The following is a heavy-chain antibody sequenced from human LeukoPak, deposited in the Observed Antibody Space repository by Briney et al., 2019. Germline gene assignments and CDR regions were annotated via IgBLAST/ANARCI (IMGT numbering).Heavy chain of an antibody. V-gene: IGHV3-30*19. D-gene: IGHD3-3*01. J-gene: IGHJ5*02. CDR2: ISYDGSNK. Sequence: GGSLRLSCAASGFPFSTYGMHWVRQAPNKGLEWVAVISYDGSNKYYADSVKGRFTISRDNSKNTLYLQMNSLRAEDTAVYYCARDITGVVTPSQGFDPWGQGTLVTVSS. CDR3: ARDITGVVTPSQGFDP. CDR1: GFPFSTYG.